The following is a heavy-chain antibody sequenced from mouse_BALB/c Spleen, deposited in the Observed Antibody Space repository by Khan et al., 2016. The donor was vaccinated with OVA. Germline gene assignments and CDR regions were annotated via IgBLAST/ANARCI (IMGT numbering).Heavy chain of an antibody. V-gene: IGHV3-2*02. J-gene: IGHJ4*01. CDR2: IRSSGST. CDR1: GYSITSDYA. D-gene: IGHD2-3*01. Sequence: VQLQQSGPGLVKPSQSLSLTCTVTGYSITSDYAWNWIRQFPGNKLEWMGYIRSSGSTNYNPALKSRISITRDTSKNQFFLQLNYVATEDTATYYCARDGSRYNYAMDYWGQGTSVTFSS. CDR3: ARDGSRYNYAMDY.